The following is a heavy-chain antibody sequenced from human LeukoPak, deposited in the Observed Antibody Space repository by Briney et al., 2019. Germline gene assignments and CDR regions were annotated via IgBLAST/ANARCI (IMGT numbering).Heavy chain of an antibody. V-gene: IGHV3-74*01. J-gene: IGHJ5*02. CDR1: GFTFSSYW. CDR2: SQTDGSNT. Sequence: GGSLRLSCAASGFTFSSYWMHWVRQAPGKGLVWVSGSQTDGSNTDYADFVKGRFTISRDNAKNTLYLQMNSLRAEDTAVYYCARDRPHNWFDPWGQGTLVTVSS. CDR3: ARDRPHNWFDP.